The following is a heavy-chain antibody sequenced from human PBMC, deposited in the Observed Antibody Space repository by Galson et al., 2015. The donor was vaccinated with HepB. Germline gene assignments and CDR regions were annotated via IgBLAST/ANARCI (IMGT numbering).Heavy chain of an antibody. D-gene: IGHD4-11*01. CDR3: ARIRSFRGDYSNYGGSFDY. J-gene: IGHJ4*02. CDR2: IDWDDDK. Sequence: PALVKPTQTLTLTCTFSGFSLSTSGMCVSWIRQPPGKALEWLARIDWDDDKYYSTSLKTRLTISKDTSKNQVVLTMTNMDPVDTATYYCARIRSFRGDYSNYGGSFDYWGQGTLVTVSS. V-gene: IGHV2-70*11. CDR1: GFSLSTSGMC.